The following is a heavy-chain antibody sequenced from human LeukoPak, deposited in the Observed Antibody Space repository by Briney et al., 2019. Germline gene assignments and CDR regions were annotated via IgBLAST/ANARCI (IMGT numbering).Heavy chain of an antibody. V-gene: IGHV1-69*13. J-gene: IGHJ5*02. CDR2: IIPIFGTA. CDR3: ARDNSVRDEAWWFNP. Sequence: ASVKVSCKASGGTFSIYAISWVRQAPGQGLEWMGGIIPIFGTANYAQKFQGRVTITADESTSTAYMELSSLRSEDTAAYYCARDNSVRDEAWWFNPWGQGTLVTVSS. D-gene: IGHD5-24*01. CDR1: GGTFSIYA.